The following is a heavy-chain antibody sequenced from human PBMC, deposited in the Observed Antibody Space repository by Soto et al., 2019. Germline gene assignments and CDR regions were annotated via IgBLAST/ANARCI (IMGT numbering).Heavy chain of an antibody. CDR2: IYYSGST. Sequence: SETLSLTCTVSGGSISSYYWSWIRQPPGKGLEWIGYIYYSGSTNYNPSLKSRVTITVDTSKNQFSLKLSSVTAADTAVYYCAREGDILAGSRGGFDYWGQGTLVTVSS. J-gene: IGHJ4*02. D-gene: IGHD3-9*01. V-gene: IGHV4-59*01. CDR3: AREGDILAGSRGGFDY. CDR1: GGSISSYY.